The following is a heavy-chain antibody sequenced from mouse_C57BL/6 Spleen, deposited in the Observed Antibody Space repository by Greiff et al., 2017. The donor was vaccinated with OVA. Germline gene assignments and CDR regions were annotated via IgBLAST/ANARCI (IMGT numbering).Heavy chain of an antibody. V-gene: IGHV1-76*01. Sequence: VQLQQSGAELVRPGASVKLSCKASGSTFTDYFINWVKQGPGQGLGWIARLYPGSGITYSNGKFKGKATLTEEKSSSTAYMQLSSLTSGDAAVYFCAREKTNAMDYWGQGTSVTVSS. CDR3: AREKTNAMDY. D-gene: IGHD1-3*01. CDR1: GSTFTDYF. CDR2: LYPGSGIT. J-gene: IGHJ4*01.